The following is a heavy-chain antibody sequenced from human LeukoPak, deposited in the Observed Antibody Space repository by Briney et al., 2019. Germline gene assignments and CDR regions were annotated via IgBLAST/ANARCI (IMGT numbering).Heavy chain of an antibody. Sequence: PGGSLRLSCAASGFTFSSYAMHWVRQAPGKGLEWVAVITHDEKNRDYIESVKGRFTISRDNSRNTLYLQMNSLRAEDTAVFYCAGIGYSSSSFDYWGQGILVTVSS. CDR1: GFTFSSYA. V-gene: IGHV3-33*05. CDR2: ITHDEKNR. D-gene: IGHD6-6*01. J-gene: IGHJ4*02. CDR3: AGIGYSSSSFDY.